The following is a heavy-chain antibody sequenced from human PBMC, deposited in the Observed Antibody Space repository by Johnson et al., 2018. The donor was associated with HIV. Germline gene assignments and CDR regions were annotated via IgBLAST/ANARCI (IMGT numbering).Heavy chain of an antibody. J-gene: IGHJ3*02. D-gene: IGHD1-7*01. CDR3: ARTKFELREGAFDI. CDR2: ISYDGSNK. V-gene: IGHV3-30-3*01. CDR1: GFTFSSYA. Sequence: QVQLVESGGGVVQPGGSLRLSCAASGFTFSSYAMHWVRQAPGKGLEWVAVISYDGSNKYYADSVKGRFTISRDNAKNSMSLQMNSLRAEDTAVYYCARTKFELREGAFDIWGQGTLVTVSS.